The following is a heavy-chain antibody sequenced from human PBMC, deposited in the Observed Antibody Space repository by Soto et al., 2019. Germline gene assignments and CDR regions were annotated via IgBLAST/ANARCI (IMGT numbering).Heavy chain of an antibody. CDR3: AREPYSSSWSDYYYYGMDV. Sequence: GGSLRLSCAASGFTFSSYWMHWVRQAPGKGLVWVSRINSDGSSTSYADSVKGRFTISRDNAKNTLYLQMNSLRAEDTAVYYCAREPYSSSWSDYYYYGMDVWRQGTTVTVSS. J-gene: IGHJ6*02. CDR1: GFTFSSYW. V-gene: IGHV3-74*01. CDR2: INSDGSST. D-gene: IGHD6-13*01.